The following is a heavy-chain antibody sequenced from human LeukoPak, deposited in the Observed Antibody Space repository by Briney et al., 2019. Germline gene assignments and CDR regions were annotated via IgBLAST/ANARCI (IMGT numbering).Heavy chain of an antibody. CDR1: GFTFSDNY. D-gene: IGHD3-10*01. Sequence: GGSLRLSCAASGFTFSDNYMAWIRQAPGKGLELFSHISSTGSTSYYADSVKGRFTISRDNAKNSLYLQMNSLRVEDMAVYYCARDLVVRGRWSWFDPRGQGTLVTVSS. CDR2: ISSTGSTS. V-gene: IGHV3-11*04. CDR3: ARDLVVRGRWSWFDP. J-gene: IGHJ5*02.